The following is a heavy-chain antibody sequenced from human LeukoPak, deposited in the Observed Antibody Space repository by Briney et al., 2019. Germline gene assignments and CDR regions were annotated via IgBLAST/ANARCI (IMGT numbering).Heavy chain of an antibody. J-gene: IGHJ4*02. CDR3: ARGGDIVVVPAAQFDY. D-gene: IGHD2-2*01. Sequence: ASVKVSCKASGYTFTSYDINWVRQATGQGLEWMGWMNPNSGNTGYAQKFQGRVTMTRNTSISTAYMELSSLRSKDPAVYYCARGGDIVVVPAAQFDYWGQGTLVTVSS. V-gene: IGHV1-8*01. CDR1: GYTFTSYD. CDR2: MNPNSGNT.